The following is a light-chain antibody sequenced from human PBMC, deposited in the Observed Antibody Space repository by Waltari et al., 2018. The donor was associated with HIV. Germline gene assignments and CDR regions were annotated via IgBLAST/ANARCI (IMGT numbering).Light chain of an antibody. J-gene: IGLJ2*01. CDR1: SSNIGARSD. CDR2: GNS. Sequence: QSLLTQPPSVSGAPGQRVTISCTWSSSNIGARSDVHWFQQLPGTAPKLLIYGNSNRPSGVPDRFSGSKSDTSASLAITGLRAEDEADYYCQSYDSSLSGDVVFGGGTSLTVL. V-gene: IGLV1-40*01. CDR3: QSYDSSLSGDVV.